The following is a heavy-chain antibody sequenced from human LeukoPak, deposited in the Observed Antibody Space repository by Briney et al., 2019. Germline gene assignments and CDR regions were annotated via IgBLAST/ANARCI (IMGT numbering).Heavy chain of an antibody. Sequence: GGSLRLSCAASGFTFSSYGMHWVRQAPRKGLEWVAFIRYDGSNKYYADSVKGRFTISRDNSKNTLYLQMNSLRAEDTAVYYCAKDSGTMIGYMDVWGKGTTVTVSS. D-gene: IGHD3-10*02. CDR2: IRYDGSNK. V-gene: IGHV3-30*02. CDR3: AKDSGTMIGYMDV. CDR1: GFTFSSYG. J-gene: IGHJ6*03.